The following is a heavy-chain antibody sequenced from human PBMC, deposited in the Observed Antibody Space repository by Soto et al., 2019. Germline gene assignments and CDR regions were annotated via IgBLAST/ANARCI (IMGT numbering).Heavy chain of an antibody. V-gene: IGHV3-15*01. D-gene: IGHD3-10*01. CDR3: TTGYAASGSYYKGA. CDR2: IKSKTDGGTT. J-gene: IGHJ5*02. Sequence: GGSLRLSCAASGFTFSNAWMSWVRQAPGKGLEWVGRIKSKTDGGTTDYAAPVKGRFTISRDDSKNTLYLQMNSLKTEDTAVYYCTTGYAASGSYYKGAWGQGTLVTVSS. CDR1: GFTFSNAW.